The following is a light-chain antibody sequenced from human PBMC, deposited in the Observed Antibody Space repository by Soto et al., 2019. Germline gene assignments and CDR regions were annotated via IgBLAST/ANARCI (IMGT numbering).Light chain of an antibody. V-gene: IGLV2-14*01. Sequence: QSALTQPASVSGSPGQSITISCTGTSSDVGGYNYVSWYQQHPGKAPKLMIYDVTNRPSGVSNRFSGSKSGNTASLTISGLQAEDEADDACGSYTSSSTLYVFGTGTKVTVL. J-gene: IGLJ1*01. CDR3: GSYTSSSTLYV. CDR1: SSDVGGYNY. CDR2: DVT.